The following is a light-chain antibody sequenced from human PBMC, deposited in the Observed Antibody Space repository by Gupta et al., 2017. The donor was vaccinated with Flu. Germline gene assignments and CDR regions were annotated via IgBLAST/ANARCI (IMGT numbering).Light chain of an antibody. V-gene: IGLV1-51*01. CDR2: DND. CDR3: GTWDNSLDFSRV. J-gene: IGLJ3*02. Sequence: QSVLTQPPSVPSAPGQKGPVSCPGSSSNIGVNYVSWDQQFPGTAPKLLIYDNDKRPSGIPDRFSGSKSGTSATLGITGLQTGDDADYYCGTWDNSLDFSRVFGGGTKLTVL. CDR1: SSNIGVNY.